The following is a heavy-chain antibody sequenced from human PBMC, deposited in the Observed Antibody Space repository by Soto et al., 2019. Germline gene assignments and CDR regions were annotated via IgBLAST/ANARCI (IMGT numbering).Heavy chain of an antibody. CDR1: GYSFTSYW. Sequence: GESLKISCKGSGYSFTSYWIGWVRQMPGKGLEWMGIIYPGDSDTRYSPSFQGQVTISADKSISTAYLQWSSLKASDTAMYYCARLDCSGGSCYSRTADYWGQRTLVTVSS. CDR2: IYPGDSDT. J-gene: IGHJ4*02. V-gene: IGHV5-51*01. CDR3: ARLDCSGGSCYSRTADY. D-gene: IGHD2-15*01.